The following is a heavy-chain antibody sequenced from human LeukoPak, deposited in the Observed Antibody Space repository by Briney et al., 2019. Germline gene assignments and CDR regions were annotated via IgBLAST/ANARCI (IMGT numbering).Heavy chain of an antibody. CDR2: IYHSGST. V-gene: IGHV4-4*02. Sequence: PGGSLRLSCAASGFTVSSNYMSWVRQPPGKGLEWIGEIYHSGSTNYNPSLKSRVTISVDKSKNQFSLKLSSVTAADTAVYYCARAGYYYYDSSGFDYWGQGTLVTVSS. J-gene: IGHJ4*02. CDR1: GFTVSSNY. CDR3: ARAGYYYYDSSGFDY. D-gene: IGHD3-22*01.